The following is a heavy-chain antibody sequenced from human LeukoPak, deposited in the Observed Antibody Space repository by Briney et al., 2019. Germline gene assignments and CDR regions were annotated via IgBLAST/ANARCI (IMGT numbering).Heavy chain of an antibody. Sequence: GRSLRLSCAASGFTFSSYGMHWVRQAPGKGLEWVAVISYDGSNKYYADSVKGRFTISRDNSKNTLYLQMNSLRAEDTAVYYCAKETHPYDILKVYGMDVWGQGTTVTVSS. D-gene: IGHD3-9*01. J-gene: IGHJ6*02. CDR1: GFTFSSYG. V-gene: IGHV3-30*18. CDR2: ISYDGSNK. CDR3: AKETHPYDILKVYGMDV.